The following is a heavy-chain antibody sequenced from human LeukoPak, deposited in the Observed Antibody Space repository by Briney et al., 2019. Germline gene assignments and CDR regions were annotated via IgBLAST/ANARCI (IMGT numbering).Heavy chain of an antibody. J-gene: IGHJ4*02. V-gene: IGHV6-1*01. CDR1: GDSVSSNSAA. CDR3: ARVRNSSGWYFDY. Sequence: SQTLSLTCAISGDSVSSNSAAWNWIRQSPSGGLEWLGRTYYRSKWYNDYAVSVKSRITINPDTSKNQFSLQLNSVTPEDTAVYYCARVRNSSGWYFDYWGQGTLVTVSS. CDR2: TYYRSKWYN. D-gene: IGHD6-19*01.